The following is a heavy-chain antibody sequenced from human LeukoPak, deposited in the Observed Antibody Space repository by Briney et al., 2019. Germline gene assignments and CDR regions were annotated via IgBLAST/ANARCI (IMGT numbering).Heavy chain of an antibody. V-gene: IGHV1-69*04. CDR1: GYTFTGYY. CDR3: ARGYDYGGNYYFDY. CDR2: IIPILGIA. J-gene: IGHJ4*02. D-gene: IGHD4-23*01. Sequence: ASVKVSCKASGYTFTGYYIHWVRQAPGQGLEWMGRIIPILGIANYAQKFQGRVTITADKSTSTAYMELSSLRSEDTAVYYCARGYDYGGNYYFDYWGQGTLVTVSS.